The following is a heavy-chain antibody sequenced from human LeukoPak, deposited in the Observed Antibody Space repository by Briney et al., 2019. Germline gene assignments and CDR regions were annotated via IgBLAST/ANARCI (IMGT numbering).Heavy chain of an antibody. Sequence: GGSLRLSCAASGLIFSNYWMHWVRQAPGKGLVWVSRNDGNITTYADSVKGRFTISRDNSKNSLYLQMNSLRDEDTAVYYCARGPDYYDSSGYFYYWGQGTLVTVSS. V-gene: IGHV3-74*01. D-gene: IGHD3-22*01. CDR3: ARGPDYYDSSGYFYY. CDR1: GLIFSNYW. J-gene: IGHJ4*02. CDR2: NDGNIT.